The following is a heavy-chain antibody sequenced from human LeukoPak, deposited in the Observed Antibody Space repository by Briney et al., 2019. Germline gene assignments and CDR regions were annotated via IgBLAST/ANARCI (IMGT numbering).Heavy chain of an antibody. CDR2: MNPKSGVT. J-gene: IGHJ4*02. Sequence: ASVKVSCTASGYTFINFDINWVRQDAGQGPEWMGWMNPKSGVTGYARKFQGRVTMTRNISISAAYMELSSLTSEDTALYYCARGNPLYYDSPPDKWGQGSPVTVSS. CDR1: GYTFINFD. V-gene: IGHV1-8*01. CDR3: ARGNPLYYDSPPDK. D-gene: IGHD3-22*01.